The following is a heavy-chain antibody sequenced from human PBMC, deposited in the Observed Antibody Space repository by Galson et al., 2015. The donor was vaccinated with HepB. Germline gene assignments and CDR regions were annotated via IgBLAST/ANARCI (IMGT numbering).Heavy chain of an antibody. CDR2: IWYDGSNK. D-gene: IGHD1-26*01. V-gene: IGHV3-33*08. CDR3: ARGRRGELLRRGLDY. CDR1: GFTFSNAW. Sequence: SLRLSCAASGFTFSNAWMSWVRQAPGKGLEWVAVIWYDGSNKYYADSVKGRFTISRDNSKNTLYLQMNSLRAEDTAVYYCARGRRGELLRRGLDYWGQGTLVTVSS. J-gene: IGHJ4*02.